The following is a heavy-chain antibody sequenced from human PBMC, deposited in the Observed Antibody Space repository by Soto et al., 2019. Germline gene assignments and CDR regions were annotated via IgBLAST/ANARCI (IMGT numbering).Heavy chain of an antibody. CDR1: GYTFTGYY. J-gene: IGHJ4*02. V-gene: IGHV1-2*04. CDR3: ARGGQLTTTPPFDY. D-gene: IGHD1-1*01. CDR2: INPNSGGT. Sequence: ASVKVSCKASGYTFTGYYMHWVRQAPGQGLEWVGWINPNSGGTNYAQKFQGWVTMTRDTSISTAYMELSRLRSDDTAVYYCARGGQLTTTPPFDYWGQGTLVTVSS.